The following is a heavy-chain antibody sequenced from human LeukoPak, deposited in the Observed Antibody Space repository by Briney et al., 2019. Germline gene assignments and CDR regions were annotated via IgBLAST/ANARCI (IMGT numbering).Heavy chain of an antibody. CDR1: GGSISSNY. D-gene: IGHD6-19*01. Sequence: SETLSLTCTVSGGSISSNYWSWIRQPPGKGLEWIGYIYYSGSTNYNPSLKSRVTISVDTSKNQFSLKLSSVTAADTAVYYCARDRDSSGWYGGTNWFDPWGQGTLVTVSS. CDR3: ARDRDSSGWYGGTNWFDP. CDR2: IYYSGST. V-gene: IGHV4-59*01. J-gene: IGHJ5*02.